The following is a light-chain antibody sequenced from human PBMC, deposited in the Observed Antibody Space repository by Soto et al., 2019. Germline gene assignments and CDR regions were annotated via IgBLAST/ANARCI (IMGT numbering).Light chain of an antibody. Sequence: DIVMTQSPDSLAVSLGERATINCKSSQRVLFSSNNKYYLAWYQQKPGQPPKLLIYWASTRESGVPDRFSGSGSGTDFTLTISALQAEDVAVYYCQQYHTTPLTFGGGTKVEIK. CDR2: WAS. CDR1: QRVLFSSNNKYY. CDR3: QQYHTTPLT. V-gene: IGKV4-1*01. J-gene: IGKJ4*01.